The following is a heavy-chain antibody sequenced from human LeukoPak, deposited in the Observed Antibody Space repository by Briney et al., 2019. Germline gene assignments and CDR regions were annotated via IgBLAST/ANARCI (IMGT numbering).Heavy chain of an antibody. J-gene: IGHJ4*02. CDR3: ARGEEYGDYGGTFFDY. CDR1: GGSISSSY. Sequence: PSETLSLTCTVSGGSISSSYWSWIRQPPGKGLEWIGYIYYSGSTNSNPSLKSRVTISVDTSKNQFSLKLNSVTAADTAVYYCARGEEYGDYGGTFFDYWGQGTLVTVSS. D-gene: IGHD4-17*01. V-gene: IGHV4-59*08. CDR2: IYYSGST.